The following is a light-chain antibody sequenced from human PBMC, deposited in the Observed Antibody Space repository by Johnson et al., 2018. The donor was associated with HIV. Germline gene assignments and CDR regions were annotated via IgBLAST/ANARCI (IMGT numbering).Light chain of an antibody. V-gene: IGLV1-51*02. Sequence: HSVLTQPPSVSAAPGQKVTISCSGSSSTIGNNYISWYQLLPGTPPKLLIFKNNDRPSGIPDRLSAAKSATSATMGITGLQTGGEVDYYCGTWADGLAGPNYVFGTGTKVTVL. CDR1: SSTIGNNY. CDR3: GTWADGLAGPNYV. CDR2: KNN. J-gene: IGLJ1*01.